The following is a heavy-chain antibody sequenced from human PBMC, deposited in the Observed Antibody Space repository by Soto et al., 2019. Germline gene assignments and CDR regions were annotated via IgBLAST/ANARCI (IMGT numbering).Heavy chain of an antibody. Sequence: QVQLVQSGAEVKKPGSSVKVSCKASGGTFSSYAISWVRQAPGQGLEWMGGIIPVFGTGIYAQKFQGRVTITADKSTNTAYMELSRRRSEDTAVYFCARVGGTGGYTYGLDYWGQGTLVTVSS. V-gene: IGHV1-69*06. CDR1: GGTFSSYA. D-gene: IGHD5-18*01. CDR3: ARVGGTGGYTYGLDY. CDR2: IIPVFGTG. J-gene: IGHJ4*02.